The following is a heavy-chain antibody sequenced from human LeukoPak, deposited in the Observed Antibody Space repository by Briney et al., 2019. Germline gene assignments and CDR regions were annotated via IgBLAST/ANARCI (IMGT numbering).Heavy chain of an antibody. CDR1: GGSISSGGYY. V-gene: IGHV4-39*07. CDR2: INHSGST. J-gene: IGHJ4*02. D-gene: IGHD2-2*01. Sequence: PSETLSLTCTVSGGSISSGGYYWSWIRQPPGKGLEWIGEINHSGSTNYNPSLKSRVTISVDTSKNQFSLKLSSVTAADTAVYYCAALSSTSCYEYWGQGTLVTVSS. CDR3: AALSSTSCYEY.